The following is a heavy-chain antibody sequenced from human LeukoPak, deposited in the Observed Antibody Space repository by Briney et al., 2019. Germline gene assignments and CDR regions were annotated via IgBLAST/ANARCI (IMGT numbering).Heavy chain of an antibody. Sequence: PSETLSLTCTVSGGSISSYYWSWIRQPPGKGLEWIGYIYTSGGTNYNPSLKSRVTISVDTSKNQFSLKLSSVTAADTAVYYCCSCSSASCYYYYFMDVWGKGSTVIVSS. V-gene: IGHV4-4*09. J-gene: IGHJ6*03. CDR1: GGSISSYY. D-gene: IGHD2-2*01. CDR3: CSCSSASCYYYYFMDV. CDR2: IYTSGGT.